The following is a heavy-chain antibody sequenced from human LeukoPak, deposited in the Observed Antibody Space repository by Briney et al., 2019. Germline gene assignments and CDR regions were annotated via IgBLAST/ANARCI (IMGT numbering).Heavy chain of an antibody. Sequence: PGGSLRLSCVASGFTFSSYAMSWVRQAPGKGLEWVSAISGSGGSTYYADSVKGRFTISRDNSKNTLYLQMNSLRAEDTAVYYCAKHYGAIPYFDYWGQGTLVTVSS. D-gene: IGHD4/OR15-4a*01. J-gene: IGHJ4*02. CDR2: ISGSGGST. CDR3: AKHYGAIPYFDY. CDR1: GFTFSSYA. V-gene: IGHV3-23*01.